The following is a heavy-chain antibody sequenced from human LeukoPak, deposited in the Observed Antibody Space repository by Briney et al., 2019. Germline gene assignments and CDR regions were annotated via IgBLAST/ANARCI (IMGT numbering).Heavy chain of an antibody. J-gene: IGHJ4*02. V-gene: IGHV4-59*01. Sequence: PSETLSLTCTISGVSISGFYWSWIRQSSGKGLEWIGSINYSGSTDYNPSLKSRVTISIDTSRNQMSLRLISVTAADTAVYYCARDPIHGDDYNADWGQGALVSVSS. CDR1: GVSISGFY. D-gene: IGHD5-24*01. CDR2: INYSGST. CDR3: ARDPIHGDDYNAD.